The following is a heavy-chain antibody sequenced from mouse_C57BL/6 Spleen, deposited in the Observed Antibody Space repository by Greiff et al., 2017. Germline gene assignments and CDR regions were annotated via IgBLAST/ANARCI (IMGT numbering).Heavy chain of an antibody. J-gene: IGHJ3*01. V-gene: IGHV1-50*01. CDR3: ARLDYSKGWFAY. D-gene: IGHD2-5*01. CDR1: GYTFTSYW. Sequence: QVQLQQPGAELVKPGASVKLSCKASGYTFTSYWMQWVKQRPGQGLEWIGEIDPSDSYTNYNQKFKGKATLTVDTSSSTAYMQLSSLTSEDSAVYYCARLDYSKGWFAYWGQGTLVTVSA. CDR2: IDPSDSYT.